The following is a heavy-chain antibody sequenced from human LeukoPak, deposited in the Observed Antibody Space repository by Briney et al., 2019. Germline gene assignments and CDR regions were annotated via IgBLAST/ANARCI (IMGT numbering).Heavy chain of an antibody. V-gene: IGHV3-53*01. Sequence: GGSLRLSCAASGFTVSSIYMSWVRQAPGKGLEWASVIYSGGSTYYADSVKGRFTISRDNSKNTLYLQMNSLRAEDTAVYYCARGSSWSVAPFDYWGQGTLVTVSS. J-gene: IGHJ4*02. CDR1: GFTVSSIY. CDR3: ARGSSWSVAPFDY. CDR2: IYSGGST. D-gene: IGHD6-13*01.